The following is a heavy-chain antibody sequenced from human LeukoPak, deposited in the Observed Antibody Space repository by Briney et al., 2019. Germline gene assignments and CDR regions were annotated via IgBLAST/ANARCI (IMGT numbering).Heavy chain of an antibody. V-gene: IGHV1-69*05. CDR2: IIPIFGTA. CDR1: GYTFTGYY. Sequence: GASVKVSXKASGYTFTGYYMHWVRQAPGQGLEWMGRIIPIFGTANYAQKFQGRVTITTDESTSTAYMELSSLRSEDTAVYYCARDEAATGAFDIWGQGTMVTVSS. J-gene: IGHJ3*02. CDR3: ARDEAATGAFDI. D-gene: IGHD6-25*01.